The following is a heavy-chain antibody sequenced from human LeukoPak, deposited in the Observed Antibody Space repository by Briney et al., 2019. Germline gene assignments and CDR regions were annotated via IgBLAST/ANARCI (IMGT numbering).Heavy chain of an antibody. Sequence: GGSLRLSCAASGFTFSSYSMNWVRQAPGKGLEWVSYISSSSSTIYYADSVKGRFTISRDNSKNTLYLLMNSLRAEDTAVFYCAKTGAWSVVVPAAMDFDYWGQGTLVTVSS. J-gene: IGHJ4*02. CDR2: ISSSSSTI. CDR3: AKTGAWSVVVPAAMDFDY. D-gene: IGHD2-2*01. CDR1: GFTFSSYS. V-gene: IGHV3-48*01.